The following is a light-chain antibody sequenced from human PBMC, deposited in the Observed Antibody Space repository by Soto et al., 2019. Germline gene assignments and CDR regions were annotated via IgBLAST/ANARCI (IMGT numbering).Light chain of an antibody. CDR3: QQYDTWHVWT. Sequence: IVLTQSPATLSVSPGEKATLSCRASQSVSSNLAWYQQKPGQAPRLLMYGASTRATAIPARFSGSGSGTEFTLHITSLQAEDIAVYYCQQYDTWHVWTFGQGPKVEI. J-gene: IGKJ1*01. CDR2: GAS. CDR1: QSVSSN. V-gene: IGKV3-15*01.